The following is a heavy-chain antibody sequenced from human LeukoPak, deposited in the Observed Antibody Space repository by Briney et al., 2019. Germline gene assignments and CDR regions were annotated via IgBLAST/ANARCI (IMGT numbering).Heavy chain of an antibody. D-gene: IGHD2-15*01. Sequence: SLTLSLTYTVSGGSISSGDYYWSWIRQPPGEGLEWIGYIYYSGSTYYNPSLKSRVTISVDTSKNQFSLKLSSVTAADTAVYYCALTEVVAATPYYWGQGTLVTVSS. J-gene: IGHJ4*02. CDR3: ALTEVVAATPYY. CDR1: GGSISSGDYY. V-gene: IGHV4-30-4*08. CDR2: IYYSGST.